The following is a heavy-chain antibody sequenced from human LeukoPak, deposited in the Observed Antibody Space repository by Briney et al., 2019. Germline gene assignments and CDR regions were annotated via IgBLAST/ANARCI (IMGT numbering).Heavy chain of an antibody. V-gene: IGHV3-53*01. CDR1: GFTVSSNS. Sequence: GGSLRLSCTVSGFTVSSNSMSWVRQAPGKGLEWVSFIYSDNTHYADSVKGRFTISRDNSKNTLYLQMHSLRAEDTAVYYCARESLGSVDPRRYSTTVSQDVWGKGTTVTISS. D-gene: IGHD4-17*01. CDR3: ARESLGSVDPRRYSTTVSQDV. J-gene: IGHJ6*04. CDR2: IYSDNT.